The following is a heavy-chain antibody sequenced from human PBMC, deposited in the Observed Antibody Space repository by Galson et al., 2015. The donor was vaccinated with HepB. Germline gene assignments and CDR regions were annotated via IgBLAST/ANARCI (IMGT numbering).Heavy chain of an antibody. J-gene: IGHJ4*02. Sequence: LRLSCAASGFIFDHYAIHWVRQGPGKGLEWVSGISWNSGSIGYADSVKGRFTISRDNAKNSLYLQMNSLGAEDTALYFCAKIITFMTDYYDSSGYYSHRGQGTLVTVSS. CDR3: AKIITFMTDYYDSSGYYSH. D-gene: IGHD3-22*01. CDR1: GFIFDHYA. V-gene: IGHV3-9*01. CDR2: ISWNSGSI.